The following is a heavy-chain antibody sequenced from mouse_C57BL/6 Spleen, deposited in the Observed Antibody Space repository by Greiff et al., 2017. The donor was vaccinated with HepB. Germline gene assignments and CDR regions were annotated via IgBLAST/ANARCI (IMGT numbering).Heavy chain of an antibody. J-gene: IGHJ2*01. CDR1: GYTFTSYW. V-gene: IGHV1-72*01. D-gene: IGHD3-2*02. CDR3: ARGEGPQTAQAFYFDY. CDR2: IDPNSGGT. Sequence: QVQLQQPGAELVKPGASVKLSCKASGYTFTSYWMHWVKQRPGRGLEWIGRIDPNSGGTKYNEKFKSKATLTVDKPSSTAYMQLSSLTSEDSAVYYCARGEGPQTAQAFYFDYWGQGTTLTVSS.